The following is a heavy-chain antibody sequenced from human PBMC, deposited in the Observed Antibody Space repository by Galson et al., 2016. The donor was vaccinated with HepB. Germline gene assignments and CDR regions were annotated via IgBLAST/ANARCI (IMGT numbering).Heavy chain of an antibody. Sequence: SLRLSCAASGFVFSNFGLSWVRQAPGKGLEWVASISTRRTTYYSDSVQGRFIISRDNSNNTLYLQMNGLRAEDTAVYYCAKERLVRRIFDHWGQGTLLTVS. CDR1: GFVFSNFG. CDR2: ISTRRTT. J-gene: IGHJ4*02. V-gene: IGHV3-23*01. CDR3: AKERLVRRIFDH. D-gene: IGHD1-1*01.